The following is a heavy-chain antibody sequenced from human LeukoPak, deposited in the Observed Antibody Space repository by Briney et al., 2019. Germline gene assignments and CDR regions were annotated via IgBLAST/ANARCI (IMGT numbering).Heavy chain of an antibody. CDR3: ALIGSYSPYGWDY. CDR1: GFTFSSYG. V-gene: IGHV3-30*02. CDR2: IRYDGSNK. D-gene: IGHD1-26*01. J-gene: IGHJ4*02. Sequence: PGGSLRLSCAASGFTFSSYGIHWVRQAPGKGLEWVAFIRYDGSNKYYADSVKGRFTISRDNSKNTLYLQMNSLRAEDTAVYYCALIGSYSPYGWDYWGQGTLVTVSS.